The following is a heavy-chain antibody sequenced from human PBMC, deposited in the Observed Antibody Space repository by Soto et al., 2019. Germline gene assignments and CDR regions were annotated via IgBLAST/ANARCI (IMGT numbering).Heavy chain of an antibody. CDR3: ARLPSIAAAGTIWFDP. CDR1: GGSISSYY. Sequence: SETLSLTCTVSGGSISSYYWSWIRQPPGKGLEWIGYIYYSGSTNYNPSLKSRVTISVDTSKNQFSLKLSSVTAADTAVYYCARLPSIAAAGTIWFDPWGQGTLVTVSS. V-gene: IGHV4-59*08. J-gene: IGHJ5*02. D-gene: IGHD6-13*01. CDR2: IYYSGST.